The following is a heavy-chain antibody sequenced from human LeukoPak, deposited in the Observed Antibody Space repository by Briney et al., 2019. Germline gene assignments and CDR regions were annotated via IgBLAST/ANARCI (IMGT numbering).Heavy chain of an antibody. CDR1: GDTFSSYA. D-gene: IGHD2-21*02. CDR2: IIPISGTA. V-gene: IGHV1-69*06. CDR3: ARDGSPGGDGWFDP. J-gene: IGHJ5*02. Sequence: ASVKVSCKASGDTFSSYAISWVRQAPGQGPEWIGGIIPISGTANSAQKFQGRVTITADKSTSTAYMELGSLRSEDTAVYYCARDGSPGGDGWFDPWGRGTLVTVSS.